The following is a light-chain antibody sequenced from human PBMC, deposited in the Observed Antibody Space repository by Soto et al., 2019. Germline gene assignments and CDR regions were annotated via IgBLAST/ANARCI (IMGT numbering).Light chain of an antibody. CDR2: EGS. J-gene: IGLJ2*01. V-gene: IGLV2-23*01. CDR1: SSDVVSYKL. CDR3: CSYAGRSTVV. Sequence: QSALTPPASAPGPPGQSITISCTGTSSDVVSYKLVSWYQQYPGKAPKLMNYEGSKRPSEVSNRFSGSKSGDTASLTISGRQAEDEAYYYWCSYAGRSTVVFGAGTQLTV.